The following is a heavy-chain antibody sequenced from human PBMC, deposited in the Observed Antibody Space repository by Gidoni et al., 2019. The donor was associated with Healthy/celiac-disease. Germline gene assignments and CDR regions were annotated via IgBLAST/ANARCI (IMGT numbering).Heavy chain of an antibody. D-gene: IGHD1-26*01. V-gene: IGHV3-9*01. Sequence: EVQLVESGGGLVQPGRSLRLSCAASGFTFDDYAMHWVRQAPGKGLEWVSGISWNSGSIGYADSVKGRFIISRDNAKNSLYLQMNSLRAEDTALYYCANGGVGGSGPRAFDIWGQGTMVTVSS. CDR2: ISWNSGSI. CDR3: ANGGVGGSGPRAFDI. J-gene: IGHJ3*02. CDR1: GFTFDDYA.